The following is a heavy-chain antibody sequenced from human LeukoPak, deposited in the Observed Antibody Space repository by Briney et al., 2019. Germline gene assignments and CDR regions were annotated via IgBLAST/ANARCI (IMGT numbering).Heavy chain of an antibody. CDR2: IYTSGST. Sequence: SETLSLTCTVSGGSISGYYWSWIRQPAGKGLEWIGRIYTSGSTNYNPSLKSRVTISVDKSKNQFSLKLSSVTAADTAVYYCARDWGDSSGYYYNGGFFDYWGQGTLVTVSS. V-gene: IGHV4-4*07. J-gene: IGHJ4*02. CDR3: ARDWGDSSGYYYNGGFFDY. CDR1: GGSISGYY. D-gene: IGHD3-22*01.